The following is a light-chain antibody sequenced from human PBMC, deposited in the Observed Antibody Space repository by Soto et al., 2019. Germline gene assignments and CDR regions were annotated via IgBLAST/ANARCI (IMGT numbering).Light chain of an antibody. CDR1: SGHSSYA. CDR2: LNSDGSH. CDR3: QTWGNGIVV. Sequence: QPVLTQSPSASASLGASVKLTCTLSSGHSSYAIAWHQQQPEKGPRYLMKLNSDGSHSKGDGIPDRFSGSNSGAERYLTISSLQSEDEADYYCQTWGNGIVVFGGGTKLTVL. V-gene: IGLV4-69*01. J-gene: IGLJ2*01.